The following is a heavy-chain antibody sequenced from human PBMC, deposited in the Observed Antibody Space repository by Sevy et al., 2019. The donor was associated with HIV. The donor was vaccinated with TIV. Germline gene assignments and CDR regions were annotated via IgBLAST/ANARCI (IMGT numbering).Heavy chain of an antibody. Sequence: GGSLRLSCTTSGFTFGDYALNWVRQAPGKGLEWVAFLKSKADGGTGDRAASVKGRFTISRDDSKSIAYLQMNDLTTEDTGVYYCTRWKGLQSIFDYWGQGALVTVSS. CDR2: LKSKADGGTG. D-gene: IGHD1-1*01. V-gene: IGHV3-49*04. CDR3: TRWKGLQSIFDY. CDR1: GFTFGDYA. J-gene: IGHJ4*02.